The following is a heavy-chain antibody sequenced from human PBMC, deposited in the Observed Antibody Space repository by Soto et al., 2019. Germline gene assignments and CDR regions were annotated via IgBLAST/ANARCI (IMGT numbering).Heavy chain of an antibody. Sequence: QVQLVESGGGVVQPGRSLRLSCATSGFTFRFYDMHWVRQAPGKGLEWVAIISRDGNNKGYGDSVKGRFTISRDNSKNTLYLQMNSLRGEDTAVYYCAKDAYTPIRTTAHDSGGLDHWGRGTLVTVSS. V-gene: IGHV3-30*18. CDR1: GFTFRFYD. J-gene: IGHJ4*02. CDR3: AKDAYTPIRTTAHDSGGLDH. D-gene: IGHD4-4*01. CDR2: ISRDGNNK.